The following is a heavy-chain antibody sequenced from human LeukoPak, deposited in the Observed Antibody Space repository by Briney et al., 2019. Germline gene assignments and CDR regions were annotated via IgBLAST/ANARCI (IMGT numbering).Heavy chain of an antibody. CDR3: AGIVVVTAEFDP. D-gene: IGHD2-21*02. CDR2: IDSDGSST. V-gene: IGHV3-74*01. CDR1: GFTFSSYW. J-gene: IGHJ5*02. Sequence: GGSLRLSCAASGFTFSSYWMHWVRQAPGKGLVWVSRIDSDGSSTSYADSVKGRFTISRDNAKNTLYLQMNSLRAEDTAVYYWAGIVVVTAEFDPWGQGTLVTVSS.